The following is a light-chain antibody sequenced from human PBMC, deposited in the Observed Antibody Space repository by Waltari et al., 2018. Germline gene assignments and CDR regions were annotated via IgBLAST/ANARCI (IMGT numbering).Light chain of an antibody. Sequence: DIQMTQSPSSLSASVGDKVTITCRASQSISTWLAWFQLKPGKAPKLLIYKASNLESGVPSRFSGIGSGTEFTLTISSLLPEDFATYYCQQYNSDSHSFGQGTRLEIK. J-gene: IGKJ2*01. CDR2: KAS. CDR3: QQYNSDSHS. V-gene: IGKV1-5*03. CDR1: QSISTW.